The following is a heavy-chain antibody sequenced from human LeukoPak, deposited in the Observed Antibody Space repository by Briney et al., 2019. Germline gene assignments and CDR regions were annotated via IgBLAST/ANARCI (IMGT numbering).Heavy chain of an antibody. CDR2: IYNSGIT. V-gene: IGHV4-59*01. Sequence: SETLSLTCTVSGGSISSYYWSWIRQPPGKGLEWIGYIYNSGITNYNPSLKSRVTISVDTSKNQFSLKLSSVTAADTAVYYCARGGGYSAYVPFDYWGQGILVTVSS. J-gene: IGHJ4*02. CDR3: ARGGGYSAYVPFDY. CDR1: GGSISSYY. D-gene: IGHD5-12*01.